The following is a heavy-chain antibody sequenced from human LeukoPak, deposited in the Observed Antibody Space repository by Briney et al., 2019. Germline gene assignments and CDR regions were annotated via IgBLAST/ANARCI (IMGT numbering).Heavy chain of an antibody. CDR1: GFTFSSYA. CDR3: ARGYCSGGSCYGGSLNWFDP. CDR2: ISYDGSNK. D-gene: IGHD2-15*01. V-gene: IGHV3-30-3*01. Sequence: GRSLRLSCAASGFTFSSYAMHWVRQAPGKGLEWEAVISYDGSNKYYADSVKGRFTISRDNSKNTLYLQMNSLRAEDTAVYYCARGYCSGGSCYGGSLNWFDPWGQGTLVTVSS. J-gene: IGHJ5*02.